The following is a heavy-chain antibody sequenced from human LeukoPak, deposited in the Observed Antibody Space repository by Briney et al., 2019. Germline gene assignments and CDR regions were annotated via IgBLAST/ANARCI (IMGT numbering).Heavy chain of an antibody. CDR1: GFTLSNYA. CDR2: ISSSGSST. D-gene: IGHD3-22*01. CDR3: AKDQVWIVVGSFDY. V-gene: IGHV3-23*01. J-gene: IGHJ4*02. Sequence: GGSLRLSCAASGFTLSNYAMSWVRQAPGKGLEWVSTISSSGSSTYYADSVKGRFTISRDNSKNTLYLQMTSLRAEDTAVYYCAKDQVWIVVGSFDYWGQGTLVTVSS.